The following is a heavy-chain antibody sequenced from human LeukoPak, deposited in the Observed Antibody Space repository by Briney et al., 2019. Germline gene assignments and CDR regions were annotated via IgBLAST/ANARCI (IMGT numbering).Heavy chain of an antibody. V-gene: IGHV4-34*01. CDR2: INYSGST. CDR3: ARGHFRFDP. Sequence: SETLSLTCAVYGGSFSGYYWSWIRQPPGQGLEWIGEINYSGSTNYNPSLKSRVTISVDTSKNQFSLKLSSVTAADTAVYYCARGHFRFDPWGQGTLVTVSS. D-gene: IGHD3-3*02. J-gene: IGHJ5*02. CDR1: GGSFSGYY.